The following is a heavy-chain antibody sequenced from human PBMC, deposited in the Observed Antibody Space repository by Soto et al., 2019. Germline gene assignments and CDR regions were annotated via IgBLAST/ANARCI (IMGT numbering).Heavy chain of an antibody. V-gene: IGHV1-24*01. D-gene: IGHD2-15*01. Sequence: ASVKVSCKVSGYTLTELSMHWVRQAPGKGLEWMGGFDPEDGETIYAQKFQGRVTMTEDTSTDTAYMELSSLRSEDTAVYYCAKRAPGYCSGGSCYHYWGQGTLVTVSS. CDR3: AKRAPGYCSGGSCYHY. J-gene: IGHJ4*02. CDR1: GYTLTELS. CDR2: FDPEDGET.